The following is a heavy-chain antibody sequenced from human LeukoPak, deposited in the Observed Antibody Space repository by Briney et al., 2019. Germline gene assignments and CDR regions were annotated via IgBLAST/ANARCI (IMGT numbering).Heavy chain of an antibody. V-gene: IGHV3-30-3*01. CDR2: ISHDGGNK. CDR3: AISGYDYDRAFDI. CDR1: GFTFSSYA. D-gene: IGHD5-12*01. J-gene: IGHJ3*02. Sequence: GGSLRLSCAASGFTFSSYAMQWVRQAPGKGLEWVAVISHDGGNKYYTDSVKGRITISRDNSKNTLYLQMNSLRADDTAVYYCAISGYDYDRAFDIWGRGTMVTVSS.